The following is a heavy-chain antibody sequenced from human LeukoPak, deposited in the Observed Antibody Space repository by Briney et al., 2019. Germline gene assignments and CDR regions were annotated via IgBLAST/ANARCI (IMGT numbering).Heavy chain of an antibody. J-gene: IGHJ4*02. CDR3: ARDRFDYYDSSGRLDY. CDR1: GFTFSDYY. CDR2: ISSSGSTI. Sequence: GASLRLSCAASGFTFSDYYMSWIRQAPGKGLEWVSYISSSGSTIYYADSVKGRFTISRDNAKNSLYLQMNSLRAEDTAVYYCARDRFDYYDSSGRLDYWGQGTLVTVSS. V-gene: IGHV3-11*04. D-gene: IGHD3-22*01.